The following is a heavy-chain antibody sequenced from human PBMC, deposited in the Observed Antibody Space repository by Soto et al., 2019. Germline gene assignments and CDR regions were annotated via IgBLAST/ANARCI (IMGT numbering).Heavy chain of an antibody. V-gene: IGHV1-18*04. CDR1: GYTFTSYG. J-gene: IGHJ6*02. D-gene: IGHD6-19*01. CDR3: ARDFQWLVRGYYYGMDV. CDR2: ISAYNGNT. Sequence: ASVKFSCKASGYTFTSYGISWVRQAPGQGLEWMGWISAYNGNTNYAQKLQGRVTMTTDTSTSTAYMELRSLRSDDTAVYYCARDFQWLVRGYYYGMDVWGQGTTVTVSS.